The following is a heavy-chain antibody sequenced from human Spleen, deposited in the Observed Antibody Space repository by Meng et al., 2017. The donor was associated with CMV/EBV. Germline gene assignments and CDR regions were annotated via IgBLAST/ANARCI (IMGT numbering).Heavy chain of an antibody. CDR2: ISYDGINK. J-gene: IGHJ4*02. CDR3: AKVDSGSWYRGFVDH. Sequence: GESLKISCAASGFTFNTYTMYWVRQAPGKGLEWVTVISYDGINKYYADSVKGRFTISRDNSKNTLYLQMNSLKPEDTGLYYCAKVDSGSWYRGFVDHWGRGTLVTVSS. D-gene: IGHD2-15*01. V-gene: IGHV3-30*04. CDR1: GFTFNTYT.